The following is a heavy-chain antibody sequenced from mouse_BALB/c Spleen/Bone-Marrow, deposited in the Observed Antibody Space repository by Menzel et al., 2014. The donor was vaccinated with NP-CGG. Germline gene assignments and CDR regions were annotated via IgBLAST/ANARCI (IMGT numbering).Heavy chain of an antibody. D-gene: IGHD1-1*01. J-gene: IGHJ3*01. Sequence: EVKLVESGPELVKPGASMKISCKASGYSFAGYTMNWVKPSHGKNLEWIGLINPYNGGSSYNQKFKGKATLTVDKSSSTAYMELLSLTSEDSAVYYCAREGYGSSYGFAYWGQGTLVTVSA. CDR1: GYSFAGYT. CDR3: AREGYGSSYGFAY. V-gene: IGHV1-31*01. CDR2: INPYNGGS.